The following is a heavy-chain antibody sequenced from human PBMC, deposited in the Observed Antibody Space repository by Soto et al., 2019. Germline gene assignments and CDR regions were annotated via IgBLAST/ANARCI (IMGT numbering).Heavy chain of an antibody. Sequence: QAQLVQSAAEVKKPGASVKVSCKASGYSITYNYMHWVRQAPGKGLEWMGTIDPTGGNRNYAPKLQRRPTMTRDTSPTTVYMDLSSLTSDDTAVYYCARDQTSLDLVSSFDPCGQGTLVTVSS. J-gene: IGHJ5*02. CDR1: GYSITYNY. CDR3: ARDQTSLDLVSSFDP. CDR2: IDPTGGNR. V-gene: IGHV1-46*01. D-gene: IGHD1-1*01.